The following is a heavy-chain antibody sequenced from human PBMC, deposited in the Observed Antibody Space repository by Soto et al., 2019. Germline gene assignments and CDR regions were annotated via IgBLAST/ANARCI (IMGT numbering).Heavy chain of an antibody. Sequence: SVKVSRKASGGTFSSYAISWVRQAPGQGLEWMGGIIPIFGTANYAQKFQGRVTITADKSTSTAYMELSSLRSEDTAVYYCARDLRYCSSTSCYNWFDPWGQRTLVTVS. V-gene: IGHV1-69*06. J-gene: IGHJ5*02. D-gene: IGHD2-2*01. CDR2: IIPIFGTA. CDR1: GGTFSSYA. CDR3: ARDLRYCSSTSCYNWFDP.